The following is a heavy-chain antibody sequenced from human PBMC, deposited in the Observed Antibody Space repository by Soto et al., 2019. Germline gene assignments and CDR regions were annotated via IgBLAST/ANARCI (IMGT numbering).Heavy chain of an antibody. V-gene: IGHV4-34*01. D-gene: IGHD3-9*01. CDR2: INHSRSN. Sequence: SETLYVACAVYAGSFSGYYWSWMRQPRGKGLEWIGEINHSRSNNYNPSLKSRVTISVDTSKNQFSLKLSSVTAADTAVYYCARGLPPYVWITIFSRPTDAFDIWGQGTMVTVSS. CDR1: AGSFSGYY. CDR3: ARGLPPYVWITIFSRPTDAFDI. J-gene: IGHJ3*02.